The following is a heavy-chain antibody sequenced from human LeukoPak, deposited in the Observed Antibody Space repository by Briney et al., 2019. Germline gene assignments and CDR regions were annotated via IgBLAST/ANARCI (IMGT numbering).Heavy chain of an antibody. V-gene: IGHV1-46*01. CDR1: GYTFTSYY. CDR3: ARAYDSSGYYEDYFDY. J-gene: IGHJ4*02. CDR2: INPSGGST. D-gene: IGHD3-22*01. Sequence: GASVKVSRKASGYTFTSYYMHWVRQAPGQGLEWMGIINPSGGSTSYAQKFQGRVTMTRDMSTSTVYMELSSLRSEDTAVYYCARAYDSSGYYEDYFDYWGQGTLVTVSS.